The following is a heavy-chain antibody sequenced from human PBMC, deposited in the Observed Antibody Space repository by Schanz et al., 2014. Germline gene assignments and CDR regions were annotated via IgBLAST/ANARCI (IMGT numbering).Heavy chain of an antibody. CDR2: ISGSGNTI. V-gene: IGHV3-48*02. CDR3: ARRYSGRYCFDY. J-gene: IGHJ4*02. D-gene: IGHD1-26*01. Sequence: EVHLVESGGGLVKPGGSLRLSCGASGFTFSDYSMNWVRQAPGQGLEWLSYISGSGNTIYYADSVKGRFTISRDNAKNSLSLQMDRLRDEDTAVYYCARRYSGRYCFDYWGQGTLVAVSS. CDR1: GFTFSDYS.